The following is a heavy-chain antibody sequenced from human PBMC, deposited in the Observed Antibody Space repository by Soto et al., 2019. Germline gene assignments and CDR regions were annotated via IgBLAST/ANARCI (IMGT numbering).Heavy chain of an antibody. V-gene: IGHV1-3*01. Sequence: ASVKVSCKASGYTFTNYAIHWVRQAPGQRLEWMGWINAGNGDTKYSQKLQGRVTITRDTSATTAYVELSSLTSEDTALYYCTRDPATYSSGYDYWGQGTPVTVSS. CDR1: GYTFTNYA. CDR3: TRDPATYSSGYDY. D-gene: IGHD6-19*01. J-gene: IGHJ4*02. CDR2: INAGNGDT.